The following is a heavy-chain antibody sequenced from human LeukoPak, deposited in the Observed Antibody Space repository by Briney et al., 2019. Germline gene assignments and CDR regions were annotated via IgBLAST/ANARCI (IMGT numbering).Heavy chain of an antibody. CDR2: ISDSGSST. CDR1: GFTFSSYA. Sequence: GGSLRLSCAASGFTFSSYAMSWVRQAPGKGLEWVSTISDSGSSTYYADSLKGRFTISRDNYKNTLYLQMNSLRAEDTAVYYCAKVDYYDSSGNYPNWFDPWGQGTLVTVSS. D-gene: IGHD3-22*01. V-gene: IGHV3-23*01. CDR3: AKVDYYDSSGNYPNWFDP. J-gene: IGHJ5*02.